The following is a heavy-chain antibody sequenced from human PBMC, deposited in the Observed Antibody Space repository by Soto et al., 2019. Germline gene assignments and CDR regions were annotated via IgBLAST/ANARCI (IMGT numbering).Heavy chain of an antibody. CDR3: ARGIYYDFWSGYPRYFDY. J-gene: IGHJ4*02. D-gene: IGHD3-3*01. V-gene: IGHV4-31*03. CDR2: IYYSGST. Sequence: SETLSLTCTVSGGSISSGGYYWSWIRQHPGKGLEWIGYIYYSGSTYYNPSLKSRVTISVDTSKNQFSLKLSSVTAADTAVYYCARGIYYDFWSGYPRYFDYWGQGTLVTVSS. CDR1: GGSISSGGYY.